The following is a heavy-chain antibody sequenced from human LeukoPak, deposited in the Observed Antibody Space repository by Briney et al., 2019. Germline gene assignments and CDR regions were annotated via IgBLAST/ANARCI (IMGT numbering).Heavy chain of an antibody. V-gene: IGHV3-21*01. CDR2: IGSGSSFL. J-gene: IGHJ4*02. D-gene: IGHD3-16*01. Sequence: GGSLRLSCAASGFTFTSYTMNWVRQAPGKGLEWVSSIGSGSSFLKYADSVKGRFTISRDNAMNSLYLQMNSLRAEDTAVYFCARTPVLGPIDFWGQGTLVTVSS. CDR3: ARTPVLGPIDF. CDR1: GFTFTSYT.